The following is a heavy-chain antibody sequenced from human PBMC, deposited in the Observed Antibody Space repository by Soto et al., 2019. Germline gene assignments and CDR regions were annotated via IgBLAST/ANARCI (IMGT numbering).Heavy chain of an antibody. CDR3: AKDRCISTSCYASDYYYYGMDV. V-gene: IGHV3-33*06. Sequence: PGGSLRLSCAASGFTFITYGMHWVRQAPGKGLEWVAVIWYDGSKKYYADSVKGRFTISRDNSKNTLYLQMNSLRAEDTAVYYCAKDRCISTSCYASDYYYYGMDVWGQGTTVTVSS. D-gene: IGHD2-2*01. J-gene: IGHJ6*02. CDR2: IWYDGSKK. CDR1: GFTFITYG.